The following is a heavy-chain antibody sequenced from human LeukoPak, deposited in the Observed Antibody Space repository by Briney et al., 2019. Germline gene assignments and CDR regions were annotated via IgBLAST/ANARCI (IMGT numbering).Heavy chain of an antibody. V-gene: IGHV3-21*01. D-gene: IGHD3-3*01. CDR3: AKEFRTNDFWSGLCGH. CDR2: ITRSSSHI. CDR1: GFTFSSYS. J-gene: IGHJ4*02. Sequence: PGGSLRLSCAASGFTFSSYSMNWVRQAPGKGLEWVSSITRSSSHIYYGDSVRGRFTISRDNAKNSLYLQMNSLRAEDTVVDYRAKEFRTNDFWSGLCGHWGQGTLVSVSS.